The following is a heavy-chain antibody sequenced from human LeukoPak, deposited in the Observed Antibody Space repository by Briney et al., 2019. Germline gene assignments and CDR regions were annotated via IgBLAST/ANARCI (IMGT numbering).Heavy chain of an antibody. CDR3: ARDEGRYCSSTSCSLDY. V-gene: IGHV4-4*07. CDR1: GDSISSYH. D-gene: IGHD2-2*01. CDR2: MYSSGSS. J-gene: IGHJ4*02. Sequence: PSETLSLTCTVSGDSISSYHWSWIRQPAGKGLEWIGRMYSSGSSNYNPSLKSRVTMSIDTSKNQFSLKLSSMTVADTAVYYCARDEGRYCSSTSCSLDYWGQGTLVTVSS.